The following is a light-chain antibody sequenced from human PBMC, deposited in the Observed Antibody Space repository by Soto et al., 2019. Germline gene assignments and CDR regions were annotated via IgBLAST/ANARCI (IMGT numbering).Light chain of an antibody. CDR3: NSYTTSSTWV. CDR2: EVG. Sequence: QSALTQPASVSGSPGQSITISCTGTSSDIGAYNYVSWYQQHPGKAPTLMIYEVGNRPSGASNRFSGSKSGNTASLTISGLQAEDEADYYCNSYTTSSTWVFGGGIKLTVL. V-gene: IGLV2-14*01. CDR1: SSDIGAYNY. J-gene: IGLJ3*02.